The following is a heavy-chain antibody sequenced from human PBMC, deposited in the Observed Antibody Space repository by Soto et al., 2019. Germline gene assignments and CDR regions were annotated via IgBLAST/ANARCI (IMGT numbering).Heavy chain of an antibody. J-gene: IGHJ4*02. CDR1: GFTLGDYQ. CDR3: TRWSSNWNGVSDY. CDR2: IRTKAEGGTT. Sequence: GGSMRLSCTASGFTLGDYQLSWFRQAPGKGLEWVGFIRTKAEGGTTEYAASVRDRFTISRDDSKSIAYLQMNSLKIEDTAVYYCTRWSSNWNGVSDYRGQGTLVTVSS. V-gene: IGHV3-49*03. D-gene: IGHD1-1*01.